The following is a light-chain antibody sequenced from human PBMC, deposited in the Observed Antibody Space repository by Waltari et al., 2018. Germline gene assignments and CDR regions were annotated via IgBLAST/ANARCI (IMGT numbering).Light chain of an antibody. Sequence: SHELTPPPSASVYPGQTARHTSFGDALPTKYICWYQQKSGQAPVMLIYEDNKRPSGIPERFSGSSSGTLATLTVSGAVVEDEGDYYCYSTDSSSFPLFGGGTRLTVL. J-gene: IGLJ3*02. V-gene: IGLV3-10*01. CDR2: EDN. CDR1: ALPTKY. CDR3: YSTDSSSFPL.